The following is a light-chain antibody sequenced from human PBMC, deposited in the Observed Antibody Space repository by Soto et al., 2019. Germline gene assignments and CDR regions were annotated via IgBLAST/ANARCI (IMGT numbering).Light chain of an antibody. Sequence: VMTQSPATLSVSPGERATLSCRASQSVSTNLAWYQQKPGQAPRLLIYAASTRATGIPARFSGSGSGTEFTLTISSLQSEDFAVYYCQQYNDWPQTFGGGTKVDIK. CDR3: QQYNDWPQT. V-gene: IGKV3-15*01. CDR1: QSVSTN. CDR2: AAS. J-gene: IGKJ4*01.